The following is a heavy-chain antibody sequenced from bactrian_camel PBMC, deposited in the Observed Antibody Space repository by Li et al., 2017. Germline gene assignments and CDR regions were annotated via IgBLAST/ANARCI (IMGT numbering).Heavy chain of an antibody. CDR1: EYDYTHHC. Sequence: QVQLVESGGGSVQAGGSLRLSCTASEYDYTHHCVGWYRQAPGKEREFVSGIDSDGSTSYADSVKGRFTISHDSGKNTMYLQMTSLKPEDTGVYYCAADRWRQPCGHSDVGWYWSGQGTQVTVS. J-gene: IGHJ4*01. CDR2: IDSDGST. D-gene: IGHD6*01. V-gene: IGHV3S53*01.